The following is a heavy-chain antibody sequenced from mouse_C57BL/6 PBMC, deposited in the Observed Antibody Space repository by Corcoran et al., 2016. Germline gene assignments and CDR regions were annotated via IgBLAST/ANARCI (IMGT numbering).Heavy chain of an antibody. CDR3: ARSGYYDYYAMDY. V-gene: IGHV9-3*01. CDR2: INTYSGVP. D-gene: IGHD2-1*01. J-gene: IGHJ4*01. CDR1: GYTFTTYG. Sequence: QIQLVQSGPELNKPGETVKISCKASGYTFTTYGMSWVKQAPGKGLKWMGWINTYSGVPTYADDFKGRFAFSLETSASTAYLQINNLKNEDTATYFCARSGYYDYYAMDYWGQGTSVTVSS.